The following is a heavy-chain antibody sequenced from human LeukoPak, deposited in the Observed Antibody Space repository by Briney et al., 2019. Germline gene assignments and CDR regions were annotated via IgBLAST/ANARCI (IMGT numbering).Heavy chain of an antibody. CDR1: GFTFSSYS. D-gene: IGHD2-15*01. J-gene: IGHJ4*02. CDR2: ISRSSSTI. V-gene: IGHV3-48*01. Sequence: PGGSLRLSCAASGFTFSSYSMNWVRQAPGKGLEWVSYISRSSSTIKYADSVKGRFTISRDNAKNSLYLQMNSLRAEDTAVYYCARDASRYCSGGNCYSGLLGYFDYWGQGTLVTVSS. CDR3: ARDASRYCSGGNCYSGLLGYFDY.